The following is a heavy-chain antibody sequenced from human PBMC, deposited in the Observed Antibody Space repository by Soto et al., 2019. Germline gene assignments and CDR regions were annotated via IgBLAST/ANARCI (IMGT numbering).Heavy chain of an antibody. CDR1: GGTFSSYA. CDR2: IIPIFGTA. CDR3: ARVNLSYDILTGYPPYYFDY. Sequence: SVKVSCKASGGTFSSYAISWVRQAPGQGLEWMGGIIPIFGTANYAQKFQGRVTITADESTSTAYMELSSLRSEDTAVYYCARVNLSYDILTGYPPYYFDYWGQGTLVTVSS. V-gene: IGHV1-69*13. D-gene: IGHD3-9*01. J-gene: IGHJ4*02.